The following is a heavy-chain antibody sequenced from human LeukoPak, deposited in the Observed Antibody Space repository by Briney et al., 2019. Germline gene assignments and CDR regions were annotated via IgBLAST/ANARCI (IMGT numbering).Heavy chain of an antibody. Sequence: PGGSLRLSCAASGFTFSSYEMNWVRQAPGKGLEWVSYISSSGSTIYYADSVEGRFTISRDNAKNSLYLQTNSLRAEDTAVYYCAELGITMIGGVWGKGTTVTISS. J-gene: IGHJ6*04. CDR1: GFTFSSYE. D-gene: IGHD3-10*02. CDR2: ISSSGSTI. V-gene: IGHV3-48*03. CDR3: AELGITMIGGV.